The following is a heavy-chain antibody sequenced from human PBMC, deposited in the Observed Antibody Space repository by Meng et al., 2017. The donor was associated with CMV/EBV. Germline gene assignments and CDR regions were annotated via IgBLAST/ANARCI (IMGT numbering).Heavy chain of an antibody. J-gene: IGHJ5*02. CDR2: INPNSGGT. D-gene: IGHD6-13*01. CDR1: FTGYY. Sequence: FTGYYMNWVRQAPGQGLEWMGWINPNSGGTNYAQKFQGRVTMTRDTSISTAYMELSRLRSDDTAVYYCARDGAPYGIAAAGGLLFDPWGQGTLVTVSS. V-gene: IGHV1-2*02. CDR3: ARDGAPYGIAAAGGLLFDP.